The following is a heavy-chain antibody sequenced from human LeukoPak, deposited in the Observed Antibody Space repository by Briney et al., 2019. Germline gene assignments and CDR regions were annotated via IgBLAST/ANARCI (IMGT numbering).Heavy chain of an antibody. V-gene: IGHV3-23*01. CDR2: ISGSGGST. CDR3: AKDWNYYDSSGYDY. J-gene: IGHJ4*02. CDR1: GFTFSSYA. D-gene: IGHD3-22*01. Sequence: GGSLRLSCAASGFTFSSYAMSWVRQAPGKGLEWVSAISGSGGSTYYADSVKGRFTISRDNSKNTLYLQMNSLRAEDTAVYYCAKDWNYYDSSGYDYWGQGTLVTVSS.